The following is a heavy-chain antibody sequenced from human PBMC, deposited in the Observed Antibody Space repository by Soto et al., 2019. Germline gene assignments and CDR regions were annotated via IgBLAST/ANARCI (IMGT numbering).Heavy chain of an antibody. D-gene: IGHD3-3*01. V-gene: IGHV1-69*17. CDR3: ARVLEFGDGHISDCHY. Sequence: QVHLVQSCAEATKPGSSVRLSCKSSGGTFSSLPFSWVRQAPGQGLEWNGGLIPVFGIPTYAQRFQARVTISADQSKSTVYMELSSPRSEDTAVYYCARVLEFGDGHISDCHYWGQGTLVTVSS. CDR1: GGTFSSLP. J-gene: IGHJ4*02. CDR2: LIPVFGIP.